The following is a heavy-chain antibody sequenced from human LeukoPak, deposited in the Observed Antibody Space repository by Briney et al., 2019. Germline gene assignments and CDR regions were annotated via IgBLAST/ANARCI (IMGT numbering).Heavy chain of an antibody. Sequence: GASVKVSCKASGYTFTSYYMHWVRQAPGQGLEWVAIINPSGGSTTYAQKFQARVTMTRDTSTSTVHMELSSLRSEDTAVYYCARVSSGYEGSDYWGQGTLVTVSS. V-gene: IGHV1-46*01. CDR2: INPSGGST. CDR3: ARVSSGYEGSDY. CDR1: GYTFTSYY. J-gene: IGHJ4*02. D-gene: IGHD5-12*01.